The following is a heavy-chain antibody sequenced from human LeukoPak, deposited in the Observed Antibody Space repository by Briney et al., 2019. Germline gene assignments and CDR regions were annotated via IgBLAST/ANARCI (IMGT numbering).Heavy chain of an antibody. CDR1: GGSISSYY. Sequence: PSETLSLIRTVSGGSISSYYWSWIRQPPGKGLEWIGYIYYSGSTNYNPSLKSRVTISVDTSKNQLSLKLSSVTAADTAVYYCARERHYYDSSGYYPHFDYWGQGTLVTVSS. D-gene: IGHD3-22*01. J-gene: IGHJ4*02. CDR2: IYYSGST. CDR3: ARERHYYDSSGYYPHFDY. V-gene: IGHV4-59*01.